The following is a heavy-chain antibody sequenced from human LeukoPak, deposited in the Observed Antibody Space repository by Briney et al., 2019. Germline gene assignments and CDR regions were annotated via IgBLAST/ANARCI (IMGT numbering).Heavy chain of an antibody. CDR2: ISSSSSYI. V-gene: IGHV3-21*01. CDR3: ARGFYDSSAFDY. J-gene: IGHJ4*02. Sequence: GGSLRLSCAASGFTFSSHSMNWVRQAPGKGLEWVSSISSSSSYIYYADSVKGRFTISRDNAKNSLYLQMNSPRAEDTAVYYCARGFYDSSAFDYWGREPWSPSPQ. D-gene: IGHD3-22*01. CDR1: GFTFSSHS.